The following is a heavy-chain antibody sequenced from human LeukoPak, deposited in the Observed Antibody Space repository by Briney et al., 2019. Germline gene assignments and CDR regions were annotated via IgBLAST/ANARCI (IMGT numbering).Heavy chain of an antibody. Sequence: PSETLSLTCTVSGGSISSSSYCWGWIRQPPVKGLEWIGSIYYSGSTYYNPSLKSRVTISVDTSKNQFSLKLSSVTAADTAVYYCARDRYGSHWGQGTMVTVSS. CDR3: ARDRYGSH. J-gene: IGHJ3*01. V-gene: IGHV4-39*07. CDR2: IYYSGST. CDR1: GGSISSSSYC. D-gene: IGHD3-9*01.